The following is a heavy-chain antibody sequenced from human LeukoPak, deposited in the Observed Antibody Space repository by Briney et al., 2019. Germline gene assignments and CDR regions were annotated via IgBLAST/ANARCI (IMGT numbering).Heavy chain of an antibody. CDR2: FDPEDGET. D-gene: IGHD6-13*01. V-gene: IGHV1-24*01. J-gene: IGHJ4*02. Sequence: GASVKVSCKISGYTLTEVSMHWVRQAPGKGLEWMGRFDPEDGETLSAQRFQGRLTMTEDTSADTAYMELSSLTSDDTALYYCATGTVSSSWLGIFDFWGQGTLVTVS. CDR1: GYTLTEVS. CDR3: ATGTVSSSWLGIFDF.